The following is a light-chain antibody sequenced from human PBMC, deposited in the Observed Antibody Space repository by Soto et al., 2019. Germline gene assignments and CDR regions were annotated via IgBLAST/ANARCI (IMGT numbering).Light chain of an antibody. V-gene: IGKV3-15*01. CDR2: GAS. J-gene: IGKJ4*01. CDR1: QSVSNN. CDR3: LLYNTRSPLT. Sequence: EIVMTQSPATLSVSPGERATLSCRASQSVSNNLAWYQQKPGQAPRLLIYGASTRATGIPARFSGSGSGTEFTINISSMQSADFAFYYYLLYNTRSPLTFGGGTKVET.